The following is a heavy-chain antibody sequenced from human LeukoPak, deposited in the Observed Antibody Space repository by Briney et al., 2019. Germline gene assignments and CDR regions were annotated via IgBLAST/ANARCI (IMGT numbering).Heavy chain of an antibody. CDR1: GFTFSSYW. CDR2: ITSSSSYI. CDR3: ARDLVQFDP. Sequence: GGSLRLSCAASGFTFSSYWMSWVRQAPGKGLEWVSSITSSSSYIYYADSVKGRFTISRDNAKNSLYLQMNSLRAEDTAVYYCARDLVQFDPWGQGTLVTVSS. V-gene: IGHV3-21*01. J-gene: IGHJ5*02.